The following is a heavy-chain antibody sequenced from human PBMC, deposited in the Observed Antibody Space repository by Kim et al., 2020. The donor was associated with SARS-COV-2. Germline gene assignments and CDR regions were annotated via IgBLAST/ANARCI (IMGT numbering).Heavy chain of an antibody. Sequence: SETLSLTCTVSGGSISSSSYYWGWIRQPPGKGLEWIGSIYYSGSTYYNPSLKSRVTISVDTSKNQFSLKLSSVTAADTAVYYCARHVWSYSSGPGGDWFDPWGQGTLVTVSS. D-gene: IGHD6-19*01. J-gene: IGHJ5*02. CDR3: ARHVWSYSSGPGGDWFDP. CDR1: GGSISSSSYY. V-gene: IGHV4-39*01. CDR2: IYYSGST.